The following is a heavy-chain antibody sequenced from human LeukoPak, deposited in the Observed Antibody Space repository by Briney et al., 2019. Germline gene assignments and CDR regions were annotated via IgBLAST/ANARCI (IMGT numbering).Heavy chain of an antibody. CDR3: ASTYYKLYYFDY. V-gene: IGHV1-69*05. Sequence: SVKVSCKASGGTFSSYAISWVQQAPGQGLEWMGRIIPIFGTANYAQKFQGRVTITTDESTSTAYMELSSLRSEDTAVYYCASTYYKLYYFDYWGQGTLVTVSS. D-gene: IGHD3-10*01. J-gene: IGHJ4*02. CDR2: IIPIFGTA. CDR1: GGTFSSYA.